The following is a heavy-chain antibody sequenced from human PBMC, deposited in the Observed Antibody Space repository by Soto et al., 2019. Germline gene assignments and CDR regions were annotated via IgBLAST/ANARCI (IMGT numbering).Heavy chain of an antibody. V-gene: IGHV4-39*01. CDR2: IYYSGRT. CDR1: GGSISSSSYY. CDR3: ARHRARNWFDP. Sequence: QLQLQESGPGLVTPSETLSLTCIVSGGSISSSSYYLGWIRQPPGKGLAWIGSIYYSGRTSYNPSLTSRVTIAADTSKNQFSLKLSSVTAADTAGFYCARHRARNWFDPWGQGTLVTVSS. J-gene: IGHJ5*02.